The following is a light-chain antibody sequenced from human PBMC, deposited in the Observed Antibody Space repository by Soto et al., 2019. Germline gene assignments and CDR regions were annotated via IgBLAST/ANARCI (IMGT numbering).Light chain of an antibody. J-gene: IGKJ5*01. V-gene: IGKV1-9*01. CDR1: QDISSH. CDR2: AAS. Sequence: EIQLTQSSSFVSASVGDRVTITCWASQDISSHLAWYQQKPGKVPRLLISAASTLQSGVPSRFSGSGAGTEFSITISGLRPEDFATYYCQQFNSYPITFGQGTRLEIK. CDR3: QQFNSYPIT.